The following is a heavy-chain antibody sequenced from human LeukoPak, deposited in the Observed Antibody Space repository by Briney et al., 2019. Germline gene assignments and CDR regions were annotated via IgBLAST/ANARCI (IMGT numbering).Heavy chain of an antibody. CDR3: AKHGSLDY. CDR2: ILYGGSNK. D-gene: IGHD2-15*01. Sequence: GRSLRLSCAVSGFPFSSYGMHGVRQAPGKGLEWVAVILYGGSNKYYADSVKGRFTISRDNSKNPLYLQMTSLRAEDTAVYYCAKHGSLDYWGQGTLVTVSS. V-gene: IGHV3-30*18. J-gene: IGHJ4*02. CDR1: GFPFSSYG.